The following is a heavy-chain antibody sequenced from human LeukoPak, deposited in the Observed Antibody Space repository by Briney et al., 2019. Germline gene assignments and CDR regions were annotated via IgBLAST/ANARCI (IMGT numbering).Heavy chain of an antibody. D-gene: IGHD4-23*01. V-gene: IGHV3-21*01. CDR3: ARDDEDYGGNGGFDP. Sequence: GGSLRLSCAASGFTFSSYSMNWVRQAPGKGLEWVSSISSSSSYIYYADSVKGRFTISRDNAKNSLYLQMNSLRAEDTAVYYCARDDEDYGGNGGFDPWGQGPLVTVSS. CDR1: GFTFSSYS. J-gene: IGHJ5*02. CDR2: ISSSSSYI.